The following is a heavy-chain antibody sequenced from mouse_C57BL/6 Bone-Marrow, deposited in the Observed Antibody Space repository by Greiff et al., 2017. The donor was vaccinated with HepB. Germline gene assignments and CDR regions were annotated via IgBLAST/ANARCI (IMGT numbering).Heavy chain of an antibody. V-gene: IGHV5-9*01. D-gene: IGHD1-1*01. CDR1: GFTFSSYT. Sequence: EVQGVESGGGLVKPGGSLKLSCAASGFTFSSYTMSWVRQTPEKRLEWVATISGGGGNTYYPDSVKGRFTISRDTAKNTLYLQMSSLRSEDTALYYCARHQFITTVEFAYWGQGTLVTVSA. CDR3: ARHQFITTVEFAY. CDR2: ISGGGGNT. J-gene: IGHJ3*01.